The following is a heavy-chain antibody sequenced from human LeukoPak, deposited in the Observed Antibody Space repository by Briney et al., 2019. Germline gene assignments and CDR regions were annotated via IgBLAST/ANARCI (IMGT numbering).Heavy chain of an antibody. CDR2: IYSGGST. D-gene: IGHD3-10*01. J-gene: IGHJ6*03. V-gene: IGHV3-53*01. Sequence: GGSLRLSCVASGFTLSSNLMSWVRQAPGKGLEWVSVIYSGGSTYYADSVKGRFTISRDNSKNTLYLQMNSLRAEDTAVSSCGTGSVSFRAPYYYFDFWGTGTTVTVSS. CDR1: GFTLSSNL. CDR3: GTGSVSFRAPYYYFDF.